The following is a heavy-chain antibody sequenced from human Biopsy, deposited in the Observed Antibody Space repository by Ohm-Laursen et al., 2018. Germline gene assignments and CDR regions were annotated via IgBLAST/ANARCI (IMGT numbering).Heavy chain of an antibody. J-gene: IGHJ4*02. CDR1: GYSFTSYY. Sequence: ASVKVSCKASGYSFTSYYMHWVRQAPGQGLEWMGMTNPSGSTTSYPQIFQGRVTMTRDTSKSTVYMELSSLRSADTAVYFCARNTGWYGDLYYFDYWGQGTLVTVSS. D-gene: IGHD6-19*01. V-gene: IGHV1-46*01. CDR3: ARNTGWYGDLYYFDY. CDR2: TNPSGSTT.